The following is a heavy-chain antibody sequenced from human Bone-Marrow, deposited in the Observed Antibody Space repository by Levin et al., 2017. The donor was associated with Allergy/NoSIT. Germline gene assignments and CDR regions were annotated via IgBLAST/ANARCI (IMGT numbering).Heavy chain of an antibody. CDR3: AVTSVTVAGGGAYYFDY. V-gene: IGHV1-69*06. J-gene: IGHJ4*02. CDR2: IVPMFATA. D-gene: IGHD6-19*01. CDR1: GGTFSAYA. Sequence: SVKVSCKASGGTFSAYAFSWVRQAPGQGLEWMGGIVPMFATANYAEEFQGRVTITADRSTSTAYMELTSLRSDDTSVYFCAVTSVTVAGGGAYYFDYWGQGTLVTVSS.